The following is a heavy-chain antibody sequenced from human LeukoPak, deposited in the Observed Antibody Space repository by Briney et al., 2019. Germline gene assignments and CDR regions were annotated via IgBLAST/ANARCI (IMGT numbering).Heavy chain of an antibody. Sequence: GGSLRLSCAASGFTFSSYAMSWVRQALGRGLEWVSAISGSGGSTYYADSVKGRFTISRDNSKNTLYLQMNSLRAEDTAVYYCAKDQIQKYCSSTSCPTHFDYWGQGTLVTVSS. J-gene: IGHJ4*02. CDR2: ISGSGGST. CDR1: GFTFSSYA. CDR3: AKDQIQKYCSSTSCPTHFDY. V-gene: IGHV3-23*01. D-gene: IGHD2-2*01.